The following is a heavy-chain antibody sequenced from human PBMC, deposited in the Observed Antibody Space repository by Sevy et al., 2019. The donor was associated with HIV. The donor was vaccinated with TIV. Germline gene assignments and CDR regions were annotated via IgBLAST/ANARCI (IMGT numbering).Heavy chain of an antibody. CDR1: GFIISSYG. J-gene: IGHJ6*02. Sequence: GGSLRLSCAASGFIISSYGMSWVRQAPGKGLEWVSAISGRGDSTYYADSVKGRFTISRDTSKNRLFLQMNSLRVEDTAVYFCAKDTVRGYQVGGSGMDVWGQGTTVTVSS. CDR2: ISGRGDST. D-gene: IGHD3-10*01. V-gene: IGHV3-23*01. CDR3: AKDTVRGYQVGGSGMDV.